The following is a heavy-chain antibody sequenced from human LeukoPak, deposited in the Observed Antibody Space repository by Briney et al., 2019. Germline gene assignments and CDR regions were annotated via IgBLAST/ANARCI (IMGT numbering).Heavy chain of an antibody. D-gene: IGHD3-10*01. V-gene: IGHV1-2*02. CDR2: INPSSGGT. CDR3: ARDPPGGSGSYSDY. CDR1: GYTFTGYY. Sequence: ASVKVSCKASGYTFTGYYMHWVRQAPGQGLEWMGWINPSSGGTNYAQKFQGRVTMTRDTSISTAYMELSRLRSDDTAVYYCARDPPGGSGSYSDYWGQGTLVTVSS. J-gene: IGHJ4*02.